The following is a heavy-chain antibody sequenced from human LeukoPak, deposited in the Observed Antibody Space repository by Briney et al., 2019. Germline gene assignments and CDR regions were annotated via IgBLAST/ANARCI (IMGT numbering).Heavy chain of an antibody. CDR3: VKDEGYCSGGSCYRQDY. J-gene: IGHJ4*02. CDR1: GFTFSSYS. CDR2: ISSSSSYI. V-gene: IGHV3-21*01. Sequence: GGSLRLSCAASGFTFSSYSMNWVRQAPGKGLEWVSSISSSSSYIYYADSEKGRFTISRDNAKNSLYLQMNSLRAEDTAVYYCVKDEGYCSGGSCYRQDYWGQGTLVTVSS. D-gene: IGHD2-15*01.